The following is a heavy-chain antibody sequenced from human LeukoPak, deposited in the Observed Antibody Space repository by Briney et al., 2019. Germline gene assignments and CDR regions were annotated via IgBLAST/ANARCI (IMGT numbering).Heavy chain of an antibody. CDR3: ARVFSGWPYYFDY. CDR2: IYYSGST. CDR1: GGSINIYY. D-gene: IGHD6-19*01. Sequence: PSETLSLTCTVSGGSINIYYWSWIRQPPGKGLEWIGYIYYSGSTNYNPSLKSRVTMSVDTSTNHFSLKLSSVTAADTAVYYCARVFSGWPYYFDYWGQGTLVTVSS. J-gene: IGHJ4*02. V-gene: IGHV4-59*01.